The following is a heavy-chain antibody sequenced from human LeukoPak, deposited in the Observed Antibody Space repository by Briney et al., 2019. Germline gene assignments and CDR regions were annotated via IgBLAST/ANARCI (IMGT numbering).Heavy chain of an antibody. Sequence: GGSLRLSCSASGFTFSDYYMSWIRQAPGKGLEWVANIKQDGSEKYYVDSVKGRFTISRDNAKNSLYLQMNSLRAEDTAVYYCARTPGGTAFDYWGQGTLVTVSS. CDR2: IKQDGSEK. CDR3: ARTPGGTAFDY. J-gene: IGHJ4*02. V-gene: IGHV3-7*01. D-gene: IGHD3-16*01. CDR1: GFTFSDYY.